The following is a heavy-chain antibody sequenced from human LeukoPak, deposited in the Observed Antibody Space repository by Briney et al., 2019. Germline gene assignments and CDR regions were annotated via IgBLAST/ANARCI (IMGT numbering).Heavy chain of an antibody. CDR1: GFTFGSYS. D-gene: IGHD3-10*02. Sequence: GGSLRLSCAASGFTFGSYSMNWVRQAPGKGLEWVSSISSSSTYIYYADSVRGRFTISRDNAKNSLYLQMNSLRAEDTAVYYCAELGITMIGGVWGKGTTVTISS. CDR2: ISSSSTYI. V-gene: IGHV3-21*01. J-gene: IGHJ6*04. CDR3: AELGITMIGGV.